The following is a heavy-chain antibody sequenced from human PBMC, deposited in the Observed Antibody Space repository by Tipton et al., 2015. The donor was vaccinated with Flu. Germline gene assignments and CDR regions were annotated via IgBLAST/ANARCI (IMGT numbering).Heavy chain of an antibody. CDR1: GGTMRSTY. CDR2: IYASGST. CDR3: ARGSGSGTYVIFDF. Sequence: TLSLTCTVTGGTMRSTYWSWIRQPAGKGLEWIGRIYASGSTSYNPSLKSRLTMSVDASKKQFSLRLSSVTAADTAIYYCARGSGSGTYVIFDFWGQGTLVTVSS. D-gene: IGHD3-10*01. J-gene: IGHJ4*02. V-gene: IGHV4-4*07.